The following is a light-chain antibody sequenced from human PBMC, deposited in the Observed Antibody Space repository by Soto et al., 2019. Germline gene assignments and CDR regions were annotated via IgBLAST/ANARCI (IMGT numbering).Light chain of an antibody. Sequence: EIVMTQSPATLSVSPGERATLSCRASQSVSSNLAWYQQKPGQAPRLLIYGASTRATGIPARFSGSGSGTAFTLPISSLQSADFAVYYCQQYNNWHFTFGPGTKVDIK. J-gene: IGKJ3*01. V-gene: IGKV3-15*01. CDR2: GAS. CDR3: QQYNNWHFT. CDR1: QSVSSN.